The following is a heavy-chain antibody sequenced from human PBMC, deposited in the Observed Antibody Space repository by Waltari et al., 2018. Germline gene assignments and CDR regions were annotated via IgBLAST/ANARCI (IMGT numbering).Heavy chain of an antibody. CDR3: VRGSLNPGFDY. V-gene: IGHV3-74*01. Sequence: EVQLVESGGGLVQPGGSLRLSCAVSGFTFRSYWMHWCRQTPGEGLVWFSRTNTDGSFTNYADSVEGRFTMSRDNTKDTVYLQMNSLRAEDTAIYYCVRGSLNPGFDYWGQGTLVTVSS. J-gene: IGHJ4*02. CDR1: GFTFRSYW. CDR2: TNTDGSFT.